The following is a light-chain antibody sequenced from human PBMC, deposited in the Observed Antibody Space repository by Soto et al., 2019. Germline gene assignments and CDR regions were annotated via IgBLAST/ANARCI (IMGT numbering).Light chain of an antibody. CDR3: QQYSSSLLT. CDR2: KAS. J-gene: IGKJ4*01. CDR1: QSINTW. Sequence: DIQMSQSPSTLYASLGDRVTVTCRASQSINTWLAWYQQKPGKAPKLLMYKASTLQSGVPSRFSGNGSGTEFTLTIRSLQPDDLAIYYCQQYSSSLLTFGGGTKVDIK. V-gene: IGKV1-5*03.